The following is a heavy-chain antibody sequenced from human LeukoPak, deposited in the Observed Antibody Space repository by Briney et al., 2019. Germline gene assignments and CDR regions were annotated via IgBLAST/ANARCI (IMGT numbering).Heavy chain of an antibody. J-gene: IGHJ4*02. CDR3: RYFLPHFDY. V-gene: IGHV3-23*01. Sequence: GGSPRLSCAASGFTFSNYAMNWVRQAPGKGLEWVSAISGSGGDTYYADSVKGRFTISRDNSKNTLYLQMYSLRAEDTAVYYCRYFLPHFDYWGQGTLVTVSS. CDR2: ISGSGGDT. D-gene: IGHD2/OR15-2a*01. CDR1: GFTFSNYA.